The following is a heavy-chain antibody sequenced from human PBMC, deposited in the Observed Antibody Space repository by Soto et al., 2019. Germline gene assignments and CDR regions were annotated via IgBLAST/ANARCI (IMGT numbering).Heavy chain of an antibody. J-gene: IGHJ4*02. D-gene: IGHD6-19*01. CDR1: GFTFSSYA. V-gene: IGHV3-64D*08. CDR3: VKAQFFIAVAGTARYDY. CDR2: ISSNGGST. Sequence: GGSLRLSCSASGFTFSSYAMHWVRQAPGKGLEYVSAISSNGGSTYYADSVKGRFTISRDNSKNTLYLQMSSLRAEDTAVYYCVKAQFFIAVAGTARYDYWGQGTLVTVSS.